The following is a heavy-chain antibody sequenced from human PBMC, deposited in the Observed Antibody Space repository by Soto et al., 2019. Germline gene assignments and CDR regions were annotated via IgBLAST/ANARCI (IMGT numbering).Heavy chain of an antibody. CDR1: GYTFTSYA. CDR3: ERDPVLLGAEDY. Sequence: ASRKVSCKASGYTFTSYAMHWVRQAPGQGLEWMGWISAYNGNTNYAQKLQGRVTMTTDTSTSTAYMELRSLRSDDTAVYYCERDPVLLGAEDYWGQGTLVTVSS. D-gene: IGHD1-26*01. V-gene: IGHV1-18*01. J-gene: IGHJ4*02. CDR2: ISAYNGNT.